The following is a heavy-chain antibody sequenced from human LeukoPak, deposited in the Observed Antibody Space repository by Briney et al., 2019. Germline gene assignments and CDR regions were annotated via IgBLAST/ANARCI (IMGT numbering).Heavy chain of an antibody. J-gene: IGHJ4*02. V-gene: IGHV3-33*01. Sequence: GGSLRLSCAASGFMFSDYGMHWVRQAPGKGLEWVAVIWYEGSNKYYADSVKGRFTISRDNSKTTLYLQMNSLRAEDTAVYYCARNHLSGFDYWGQGTLVTVSS. CDR3: ARNHLSGFDY. CDR2: IWYEGSNK. CDR1: GFMFSDYG. D-gene: IGHD1-14*01.